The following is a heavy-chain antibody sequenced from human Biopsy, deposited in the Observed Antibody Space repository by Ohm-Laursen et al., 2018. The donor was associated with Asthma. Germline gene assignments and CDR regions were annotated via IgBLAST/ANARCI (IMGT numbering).Heavy chain of an antibody. Sequence: SLRLSCAASGFTVSRDHMFWVRQAPGKGLEWVAVMSYDGSIKDYADSVKGRFTISRDNSMNTLYLQMNSLRTEDTAVYYCAKRRGYSGHDNDYWGQGTLVIVSS. CDR2: MSYDGSIK. CDR1: GFTVSRDH. V-gene: IGHV3-30*18. CDR3: AKRRGYSGHDNDY. D-gene: IGHD5-12*01. J-gene: IGHJ4*02.